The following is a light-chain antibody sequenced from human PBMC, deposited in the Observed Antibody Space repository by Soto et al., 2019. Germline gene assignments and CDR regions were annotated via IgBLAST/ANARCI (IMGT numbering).Light chain of an antibody. CDR3: LQDTRWANT. V-gene: IGKV2-30*01. J-gene: IGKJ2*01. CDR2: KVS. CDR1: QSLVYSDGTTY. Sequence: DVVMTQSPLSLPVTLGQPASISCSSSQSLVYSDGTTYLSWFQQRPGQSPRRLIYKVSSRDSGVRDRFSGSGSVAYFSRKISRVEAEDVEVYYWLQDTRWANTFGQGTKLESK.